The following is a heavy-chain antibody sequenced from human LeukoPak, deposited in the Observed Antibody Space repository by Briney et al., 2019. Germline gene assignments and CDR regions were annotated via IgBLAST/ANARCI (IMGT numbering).Heavy chain of an antibody. CDR3: AREPIAAAAHDAFDI. D-gene: IGHD6-13*01. V-gene: IGHV1-2*02. Sequence: ASVKVSCKASGYTFTGYYMHWVRQAPGQGLEWMGWINPNSGGTNYAQKFQGRVTMTRDTSISTAYMELSRLRSDDTAVYYCAREPIAAAAHDAFDIWGQGTMVTVSS. CDR1: GYTFTGYY. CDR2: INPNSGGT. J-gene: IGHJ3*02.